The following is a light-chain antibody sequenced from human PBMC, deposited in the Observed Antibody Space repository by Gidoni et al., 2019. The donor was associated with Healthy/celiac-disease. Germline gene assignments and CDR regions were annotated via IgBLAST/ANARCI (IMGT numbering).Light chain of an antibody. CDR2: KAS. CDR3: QQYNSYPLT. Sequence: DIQMTQSPSTLSASVGDRVTTTCRASQSISSWLAWYQQRPGKAPKLLIYKASSLESGVPSRFSGSGSGTEFTLTISSLQPDDFATYYCQQYNSYPLTFGGGTKVEIK. V-gene: IGKV1-5*03. J-gene: IGKJ4*01. CDR1: QSISSW.